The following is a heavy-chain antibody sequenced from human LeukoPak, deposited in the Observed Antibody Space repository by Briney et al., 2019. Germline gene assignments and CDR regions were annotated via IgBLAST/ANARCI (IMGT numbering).Heavy chain of an antibody. V-gene: IGHV3-30*18. J-gene: IGHJ6*02. CDR3: AKEEVWFGMDV. Sequence: GGSLRLSCAASGFTFSSYGMHWVRRAPGKGLEWVAVISYDGSNKYYADSVKGRFTISRDNSKNTLYLQMNSLRAEDTAVYYCAKEEVWFGMDVWGQGTTVTVSS. D-gene: IGHD3-10*01. CDR2: ISYDGSNK. CDR1: GFTFSSYG.